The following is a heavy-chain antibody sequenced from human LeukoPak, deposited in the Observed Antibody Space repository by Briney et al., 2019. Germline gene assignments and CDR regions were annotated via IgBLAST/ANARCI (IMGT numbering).Heavy chain of an antibody. CDR1: GFTFSTFV. V-gene: IGHV3-23*01. Sequence: PGGSLRLSCAASGFTFSTFVMSWVRQAPGKGLEWVSSLDGTATRTYYADSVKGRFTISRDNPKNTLYLQMNRLRAEDTAVYFCAKDAYSGSPDHWGRGTLVTVSS. D-gene: IGHD1-26*01. CDR2: LDGTATRT. CDR3: AKDAYSGSPDH. J-gene: IGHJ5*02.